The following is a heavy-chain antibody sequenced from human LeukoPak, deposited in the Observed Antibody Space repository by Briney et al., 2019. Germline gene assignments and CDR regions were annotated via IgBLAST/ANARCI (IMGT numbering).Heavy chain of an antibody. CDR3: ASSRSGWIYFDY. CDR1: GFTFGSYA. V-gene: IGHV3-30*15. D-gene: IGHD6-19*01. CDR2: ISYDGNNK. Sequence: SGGSLRLSYAASGFTFGSYAMHWVRQAPGKGLEWVAVISYDGNNKYYADSVKGRFTIPRDNSKNTLYLQMSSLRVEDTAVYYCASSRSGWIYFDYWGQGTLVTVSS. J-gene: IGHJ4*02.